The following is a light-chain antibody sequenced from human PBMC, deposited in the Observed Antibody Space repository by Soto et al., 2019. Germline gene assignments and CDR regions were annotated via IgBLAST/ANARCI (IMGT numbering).Light chain of an antibody. Sequence: QSVLTHPGSVSWSLGQSITISCTGTSSDVGGYDFVSWYQHHPGKAPKLIIYEVRTRPSGVSDRFSGSKSGNTASLTISGLQAEDEADYYCSSYTSDWGVFGTGTKVTVL. V-gene: IGLV2-14*01. CDR3: SSYTSDWGV. CDR2: EVR. CDR1: SSDVGGYDF. J-gene: IGLJ1*01.